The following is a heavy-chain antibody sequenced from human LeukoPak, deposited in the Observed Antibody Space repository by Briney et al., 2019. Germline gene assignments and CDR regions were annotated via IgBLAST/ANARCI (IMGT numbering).Heavy chain of an antibody. CDR1: GFTFSSYW. CDR3: ARVLRVRGVIRYLDY. CDR2: IKQDGSEK. V-gene: IGHV3-7*01. D-gene: IGHD3-10*01. Sequence: GGSLRLSCAASGFTFSSYWMSWVRQAPGKGLEWVANIKQDGSEKYYVDSVKGRFTISRDNAKNSLYLQMNSLRAEDTAVYYCARVLRVRGVIRYLDYWGQGTLVTVSS. J-gene: IGHJ4*02.